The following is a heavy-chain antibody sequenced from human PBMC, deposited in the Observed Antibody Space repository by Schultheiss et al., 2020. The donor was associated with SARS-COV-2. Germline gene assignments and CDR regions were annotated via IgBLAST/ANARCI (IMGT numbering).Heavy chain of an antibody. D-gene: IGHD2-15*01. V-gene: IGHV4-59*08. CDR3: ARLGVVVAATRPHAFDI. J-gene: IGHJ3*02. Sequence: SETLSLTCTVSGGSISSYYWSWIRQPPGKGLEWIGYIYYSGSTYYNPSLKSRVTISVDTSKNQFSLKLSSVTAADTAVYYCARLGVVVAATRPHAFDIWGQGTMVTVSS. CDR1: GGSISSYY. CDR2: IYYSGST.